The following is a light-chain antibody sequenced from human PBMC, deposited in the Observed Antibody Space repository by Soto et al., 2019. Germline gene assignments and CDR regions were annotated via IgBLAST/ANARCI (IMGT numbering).Light chain of an antibody. J-gene: IGLJ3*02. V-gene: IGLV4-69*01. CDR2: LKSDGSH. CDR1: SGHSSNA. CDR3: QTWGTGIQGV. Sequence: QSVLTQSPSASASLGASDKLTCTLSSGHSSNAIAWHQQRPQKGPRYLMKLKSDGSHTKGDGIPDRFSGSSSGTERHLTISSLQSEDEADYYCQTWGTGIQGVFGGGTKVTVL.